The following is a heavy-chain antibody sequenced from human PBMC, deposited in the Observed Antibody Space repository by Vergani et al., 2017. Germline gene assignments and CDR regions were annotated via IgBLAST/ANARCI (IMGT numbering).Heavy chain of an antibody. Sequence: QVQLVQSGAEVKKPGASVKVSCKASGGTFSSYTISWVRQAPGQGLEWMGRIIPILGIANYAQKFQGRVTITADKSTSTAYMELSSLRSEDTAVYYCARDRAYYDNPTYYYYGMDVWGQGTTVTVSS. J-gene: IGHJ6*02. CDR3: ARDRAYYDNPTYYYYGMDV. CDR1: GGTFSSYT. D-gene: IGHD3-22*01. V-gene: IGHV1-69*08. CDR2: IIPILGIA.